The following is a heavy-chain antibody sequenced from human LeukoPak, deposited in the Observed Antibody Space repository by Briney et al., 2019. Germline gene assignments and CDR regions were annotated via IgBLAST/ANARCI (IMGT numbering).Heavy chain of an antibody. Sequence: GGSLRLSCAASGFSVRINYMSWARHAPGKGLEWVSVIYSGGTIRYADSVKGRFPISRDNSRDTLHLQMNSLRVDDTAVYYCVRAVHHLFYSDSSGYYGDAFDVWGQGTVVTVSS. CDR1: GFSVRINY. CDR2: IYSGGTI. V-gene: IGHV3-53*01. CDR3: VRAVHHLFYSDSSGYYGDAFDV. D-gene: IGHD3-22*01. J-gene: IGHJ3*01.